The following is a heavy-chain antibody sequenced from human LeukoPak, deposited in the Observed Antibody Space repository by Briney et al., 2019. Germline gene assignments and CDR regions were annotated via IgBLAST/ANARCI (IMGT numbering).Heavy chain of an antibody. J-gene: IGHJ5*02. D-gene: IGHD4-11*01. V-gene: IGHV1-2*02. CDR1: GYTFTGYY. Sequence: GASVKVSCKASGYTFTGYYMHWVRQAPGQGLEWMGWINPNSGGTNYAQKFQGRVTMTRDTSISTAYMELSRLRSDDTAVYYCARGGYSNYEGDWFDPWGQGTLVTVSS. CDR3: ARGGYSNYEGDWFDP. CDR2: INPNSGGT.